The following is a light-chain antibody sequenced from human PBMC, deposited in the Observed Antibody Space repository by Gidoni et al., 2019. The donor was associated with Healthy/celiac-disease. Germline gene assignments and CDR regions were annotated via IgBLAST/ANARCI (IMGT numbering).Light chain of an antibody. CDR1: ALPKQY. V-gene: IGLV3-25*03. J-gene: IGLJ2*01. Sequence: SYELTQTPPVSVSPGQTARITCSGDALPKQYASWYQQKPGQAPVLVIYHDSERPSGITELSSGSSADTTAMLTTSGVQADDEAYYYCQYADSSDTFVVFGGGTKLTVL. CDR3: QYADSSDTFVV. CDR2: HDS.